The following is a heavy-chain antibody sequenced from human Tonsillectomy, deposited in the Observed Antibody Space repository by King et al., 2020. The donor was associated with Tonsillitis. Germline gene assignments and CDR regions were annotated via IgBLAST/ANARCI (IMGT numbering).Heavy chain of an antibody. CDR3: ARHEYRGGYKWPFDY. D-gene: IGHD5-24*01. V-gene: IGHV4-59*08. CDR2: LSDSGTT. Sequence: LQLQESGPGLVKPSETLSLTCTVSGGSISGHYWSWIRQPPGEGLEWIGYLSDSGTTKYNPSLESRVTISADTSNNQFSLKLSSVTAADTAVYYCARHEYRGGYKWPFDYGGQGTLVTVSS. CDR1: GGSISGHY. J-gene: IGHJ4*02.